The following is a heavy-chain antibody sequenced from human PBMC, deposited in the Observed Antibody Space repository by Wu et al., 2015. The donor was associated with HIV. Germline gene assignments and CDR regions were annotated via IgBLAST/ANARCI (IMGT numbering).Heavy chain of an antibody. Sequence: QVQLVQSGAEVKKPGASVKVSCKVSGYTLTELSMHWVRQAPGKGLEWMGGFDPEDGETIYAQKFQGRVTMTEDTSTDTAYMELSSLRSEDTAVYYCATDGNHGSGSYYKRATSRSFDIWGQGQWSRLF. V-gene: IGHV1-24*01. D-gene: IGHD3-10*01. CDR1: GYTLTELS. J-gene: IGHJ3*02. CDR3: ATDGNHGSGSYYKRATSRSFDI. CDR2: FDPEDGET.